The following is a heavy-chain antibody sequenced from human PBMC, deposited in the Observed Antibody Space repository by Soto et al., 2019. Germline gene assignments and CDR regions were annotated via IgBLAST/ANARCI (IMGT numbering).Heavy chain of an antibody. V-gene: IGHV1-69*06. CDR3: ARDTRSSSWRWDYYYYGMDV. Sequence: QVQLVQSGAEVKKPGSSVKVSCKSSGGTFSIYAISWVRQAPGQGLEWMGGIIPIFGTANYAQKLQGRVTITADKSTSTADMELSRLRSEDTGVYYCARDTRSSSWRWDYYYYGMDVWGQGAKVTVCS. D-gene: IGHD6-13*01. CDR1: GGTFSIYA. CDR2: IIPIFGTA. J-gene: IGHJ6*02.